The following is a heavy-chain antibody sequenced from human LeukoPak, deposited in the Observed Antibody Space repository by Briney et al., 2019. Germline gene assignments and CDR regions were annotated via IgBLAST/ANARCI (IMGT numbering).Heavy chain of an antibody. V-gene: IGHV1-69*05. D-gene: IGHD3-22*01. J-gene: IGHJ6*03. CDR2: TIPIFGTA. CDR3: ARCLYYYDSSGYYYYYYMDV. CDR1: GGTFSSYA. Sequence: ASVKVSCKASGGTFSSYAISWVRQAPGQGLEWMGRTIPIFGTANYAQKLQGRVTITTDESTSTAYMVLSSLRSEDTAVYYCARCLYYYDSSGYYYYYYMDVWGKGTTVTVSS.